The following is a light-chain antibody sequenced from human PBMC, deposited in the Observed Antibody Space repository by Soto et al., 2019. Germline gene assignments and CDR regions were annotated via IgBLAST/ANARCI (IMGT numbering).Light chain of an antibody. CDR2: DVS. CDR3: CSYAGSYV. CDR1: SSEAGGYKY. Sequence: HSALTQPRSVSGSPGQSVTISCTGSSSEAGGYKYVSWYQQHPGKAPKLMTYDVSKRPSGVPDRFSGSKSGNRASLTISGLQAEDEADYYCCSYAGSYVFGTGTKVTVL. V-gene: IGLV2-11*01. J-gene: IGLJ1*01.